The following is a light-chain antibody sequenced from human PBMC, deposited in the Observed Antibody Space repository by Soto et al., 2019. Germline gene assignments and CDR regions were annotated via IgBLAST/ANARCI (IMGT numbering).Light chain of an antibody. CDR3: ASHAGRKNII. Sequence: QSVLTQPPSASGSPGRSVTISCTGTSSDIGGYNYVSWYQQHPGKAPKLMIYEVNKRPSGVPDRFSGSKSGNTASLTVSGLQAEDEADYYCASHAGRKNIIFGGGTKLTVL. CDR2: EVN. J-gene: IGLJ2*01. V-gene: IGLV2-8*01. CDR1: SSDIGGYNY.